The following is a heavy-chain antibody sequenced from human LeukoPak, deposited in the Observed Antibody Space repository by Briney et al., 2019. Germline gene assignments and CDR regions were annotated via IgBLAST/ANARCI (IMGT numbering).Heavy chain of an antibody. CDR3: ARLGGGAAKDDRLDY. CDR2: MNPNTYDT. Sequence: ASVKVSCKASGYTFTGYYMHWVRQATGQGLEWMAWMNPNTYDTGYARKFQGRATITRDTSTSTAYMELTSLTSEDTAVYYCARLGGGAAKDDRLDYWGQGTLVTVSS. CDR1: GYTFTGYY. J-gene: IGHJ4*02. D-gene: IGHD3-16*01. V-gene: IGHV1-8*03.